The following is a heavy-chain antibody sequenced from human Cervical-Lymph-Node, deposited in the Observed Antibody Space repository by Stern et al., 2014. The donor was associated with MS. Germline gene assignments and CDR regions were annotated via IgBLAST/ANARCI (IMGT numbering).Heavy chain of an antibody. Sequence: LQLQESGPGLVKPSETLSLTCSVSGGSINRISYYWGWIRQPPGKSLEGIGSIYYSGSTYYNPSLKSRVTIQLDTSKNHFYRQLSSVTAADTAIYYCARLRGSSGYYRGSFDYWGQGTLVTVSS. V-gene: IGHV4-39*02. J-gene: IGHJ4*02. CDR1: GGSINRISYY. CDR3: ARLRGSSGYYRGSFDY. CDR2: IYYSGST. D-gene: IGHD6-19*01.